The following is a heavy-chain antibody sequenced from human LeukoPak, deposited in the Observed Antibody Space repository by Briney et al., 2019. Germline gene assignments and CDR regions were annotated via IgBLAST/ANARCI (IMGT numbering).Heavy chain of an antibody. Sequence: QPGGSLRLSCAASGFTFSSSAISWVRQAPGKGLEWVSSISGSGSGGSTYYADSVKGRFTISRDNSKNTLYLQMNSLRAEDTAVYYCAKSGYNRFDYWGQGTLVTVSS. D-gene: IGHD5-24*01. CDR2: ISGSGSGGST. CDR1: GFTFSSSA. V-gene: IGHV3-23*01. CDR3: AKSGYNRFDY. J-gene: IGHJ4*02.